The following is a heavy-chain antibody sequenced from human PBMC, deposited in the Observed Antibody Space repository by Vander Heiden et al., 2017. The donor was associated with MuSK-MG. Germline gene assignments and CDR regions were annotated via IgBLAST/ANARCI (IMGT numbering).Heavy chain of an antibody. D-gene: IGHD3-16*01. CDR3: ATDPRGTY. CDR1: GISFSKAS. V-gene: IGHV3-15*01. Sequence: VQLVESGGGLVQPGGSLRLSCVASGISFSKASMNWVRQAKGKGLEWVGRRKSKTDGGTADYAAPVKGRFTISRDDSKNTLFLQMNSLNTEDTAMYYCATDPRGTYWGQGTLGTVSS. J-gene: IGHJ4*02. CDR2: RKSKTDGGTA.